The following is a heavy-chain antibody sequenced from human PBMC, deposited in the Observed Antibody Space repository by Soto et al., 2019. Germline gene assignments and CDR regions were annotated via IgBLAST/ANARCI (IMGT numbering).Heavy chain of an antibody. CDR1: GGTFSTYA. J-gene: IGHJ6*02. D-gene: IGHD2-15*01. V-gene: IGHV1-69*01. CDR3: ARSQGGSSSLDIYYYYYYGMDV. Sequence: QVQLVQSGAEVKKPGSSVKVSCKAPGGTFSTYAINWVRQAPGQGLEWMGGVIPIFGTPKYAQKFHGRVTITADESTSTGYMELRSLRSEDTAVYYCARSQGGSSSLDIYYYYYYGMDVWGQGTTVTVSS. CDR2: VIPIFGTP.